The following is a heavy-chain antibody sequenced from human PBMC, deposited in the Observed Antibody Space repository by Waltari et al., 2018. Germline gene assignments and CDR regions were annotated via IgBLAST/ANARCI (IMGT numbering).Heavy chain of an antibody. CDR1: GYTFSDLG. J-gene: IGHJ5*02. V-gene: IGHV1-18*01. CDR3: ARERHRLMEVGYLMALDP. D-gene: IGHD6-25*01. CDR2: ISANNGHT. Sequence: QAQLVQSGAEVKKPGASVKVSCRASGYTFSDLGISWVRPAPGQGLEWSGWISANNGHTNLAQKFQGRLIMTEDTSTTTVYMELNYLTSDDTAVYYCARERHRLMEVGYLMALDPWGQGTLVTVSS.